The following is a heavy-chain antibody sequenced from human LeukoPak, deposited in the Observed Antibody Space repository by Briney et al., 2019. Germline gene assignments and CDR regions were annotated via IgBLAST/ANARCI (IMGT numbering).Heavy chain of an antibody. CDR2: INTNTGNP. CDR3: ARGRFGELFVVPFYYYMDV. J-gene: IGHJ6*03. V-gene: IGHV7-4-1*02. D-gene: IGHD3-10*01. CDR1: GYTFRSYG. Sequence: ASVKVSCKASGYTFRSYGINWVRQAPGQGLEWMGWINTNTGNPTYAQGFTGRLVFSLDTSVSTAYLQISSLKAEDTAVYYCARGRFGELFVVPFYYYMDVWGKGTTVTVSS.